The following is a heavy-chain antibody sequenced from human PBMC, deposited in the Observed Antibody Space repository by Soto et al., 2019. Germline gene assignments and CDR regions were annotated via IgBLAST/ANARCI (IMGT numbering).Heavy chain of an antibody. V-gene: IGHV1-18*01. Sequence: QIHLVQSGPEVKKPGASVKVSCTASGYKFTSYGITWVRQAPGQGLEWMGWISGYNGDTKFGQKVQGRVTLTTDTSTSTAYMELRSLRSDDTAVYYCARDQWMVPRGGYDWGQGTLVTVSS. D-gene: IGHD6-19*01. CDR2: ISGYNGDT. J-gene: IGHJ4*02. CDR1: GYKFTSYG. CDR3: ARDQWMVPRGGYD.